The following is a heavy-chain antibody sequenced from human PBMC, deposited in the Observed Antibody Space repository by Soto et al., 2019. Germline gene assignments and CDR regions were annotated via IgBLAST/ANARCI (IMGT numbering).Heavy chain of an antibody. CDR3: ARENGTTGVYY. J-gene: IGHJ4*02. V-gene: IGHV4-31*03. CDR1: GGSISSGGYY. D-gene: IGHD1-7*01. CDR2: IYYSGST. Sequence: SETLSLTCTVSGGSISSGGYYWSWIRQHPGKGLEWIGYIYYSGSTYYNPSLKSRVTISVDTSKNQFSLKLSSVTAADTTVYYCARENGTTGVYYWGQGTLVTVSS.